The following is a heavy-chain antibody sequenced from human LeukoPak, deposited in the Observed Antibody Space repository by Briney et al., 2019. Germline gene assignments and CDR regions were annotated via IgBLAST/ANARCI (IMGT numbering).Heavy chain of an antibody. J-gene: IGHJ2*01. V-gene: IGHV1-18*01. CDR1: GYTFTSYG. D-gene: IGHD3-10*01. CDR2: ISAYNGNT. CDR3: ARDIRGYYYGSGGQAWYFDL. Sequence: GASVKVSCKASGYTFTSYGISWVRQAPGQGLEWMGWISAYNGNTNYAQKLQGRVTMTTDTSTSTAYMELRSLRSDDTAVYYCARDIRGYYYGSGGQAWYFDLWGRGTLVTVSS.